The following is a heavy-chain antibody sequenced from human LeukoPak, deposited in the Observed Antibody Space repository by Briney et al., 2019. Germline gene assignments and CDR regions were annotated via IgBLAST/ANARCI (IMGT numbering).Heavy chain of an antibody. J-gene: IGHJ4*02. CDR2: IRFDGSDK. V-gene: IGHV3-30*02. D-gene: IGHD4/OR15-4a*01. CDR3: ARRAGAYSHPYDY. CDR1: GFTFMNYG. Sequence: GGSLRLSCAASGFTFMNYGMHWVRQAPGKGLEWVAFIRFDGSDKFFSDSVKGRFTISRDNSKNTLNLQMNSLRADDTAVYYCARRAGAYSHPYDYWSQGTLVTVSS.